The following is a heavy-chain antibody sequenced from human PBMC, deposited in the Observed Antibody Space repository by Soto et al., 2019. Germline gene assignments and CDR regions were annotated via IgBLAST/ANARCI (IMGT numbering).Heavy chain of an antibody. J-gene: IGHJ6*02. CDR1: GYTFTSYD. D-gene: IGHD6-19*01. V-gene: IGHV1-8*01. Sequence: QVQLVQSGAEVKKPEASVKVSCKASGYTFTSYDINWVRQATGQGLEWMGWMNPNSGNTGYAQKFQGRVTMTRNTSISTAYMELSSLRSEDTAVYYCASLPRGSCWYGHYYYGMDVWGQGSTVTVSS. CDR3: ASLPRGSCWYGHYYYGMDV. CDR2: MNPNSGNT.